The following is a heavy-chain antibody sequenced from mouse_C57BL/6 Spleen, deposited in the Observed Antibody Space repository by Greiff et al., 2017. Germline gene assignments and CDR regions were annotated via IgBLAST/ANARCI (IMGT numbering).Heavy chain of an antibody. CDR3: ARYGSSPLDY. J-gene: IGHJ2*01. V-gene: IGHV1-69*01. CDR1: GYTFTSYW. D-gene: IGHD1-1*01. CDR2: IDPSDSYT. Sequence: VQLQQPGAELVMPGASVKLSCKASGYTFTSYWMHWVKQRPGQGLEWIGEIDPSDSYTNYNQKFKGKSTLTVDKSSSTAYMQLSSLTSEDSAVYYCARYGSSPLDYWSQGTTLTVSS.